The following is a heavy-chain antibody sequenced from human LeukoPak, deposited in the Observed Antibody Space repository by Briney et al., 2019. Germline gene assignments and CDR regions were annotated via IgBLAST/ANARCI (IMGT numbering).Heavy chain of an antibody. V-gene: IGHV3-30*18. CDR1: GFTFSNYG. D-gene: IGHD7-27*01. Sequence: GGSLRLSCAASGFTFSNYGMHWVRQTPGKGPEWVAVISYDGSNKYCADSVKGRFTVSRGNSKNTLYLQMNSLRAEDTAVYYCAKDLLFSNWGSRGLDVWGQGTTVTVSS. J-gene: IGHJ6*02. CDR3: AKDLLFSNWGSRGLDV. CDR2: ISYDGSNK.